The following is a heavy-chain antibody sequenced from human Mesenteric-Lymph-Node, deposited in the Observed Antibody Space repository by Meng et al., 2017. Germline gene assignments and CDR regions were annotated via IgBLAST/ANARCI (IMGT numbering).Heavy chain of an antibody. D-gene: IGHD2-8*01. CDR3: AKYQKLGSCTNGICSLDS. CDR2: FSGSAGRT. Sequence: GGSLRLSCAASGFTFSSHVMNWVRQAPGKGLEWVSGFSGSAGRTYYADSVKGRFTISRDNAKNSLYLQMNSLRAEDTAVYYCAKYQKLGSCTNGICSLDSWGQGTLVTVSS. CDR1: GFTFSSHV. V-gene: IGHV3-23*01. J-gene: IGHJ4*02.